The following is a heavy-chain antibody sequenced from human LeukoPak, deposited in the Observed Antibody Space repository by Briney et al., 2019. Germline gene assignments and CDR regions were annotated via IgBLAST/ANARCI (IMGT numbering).Heavy chain of an antibody. Sequence: GGSLRLSCAASGFTFSSYWMHWVRQAPGKGLVWVSRINSDGSSTSYADSVKGRFTISRDNAKNTLYLQMNSLRAEDTAVYYCVSTHYDFWSGYLPHSLDYWGQGTLVTVSS. J-gene: IGHJ4*02. D-gene: IGHD3-3*01. CDR3: VSTHYDFWSGYLPHSLDY. V-gene: IGHV3-74*01. CDR1: GFTFSSYW. CDR2: INSDGSST.